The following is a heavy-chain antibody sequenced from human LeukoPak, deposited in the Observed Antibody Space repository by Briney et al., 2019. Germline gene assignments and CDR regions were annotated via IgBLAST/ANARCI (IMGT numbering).Heavy chain of an antibody. Sequence: GGSLRLSCAASGFTFSSYAMSWVRQAPGKGLEWVSAISGSGGSTYYADSVKGRFTISRDNSKNTLYLQMNSLRAEDTAVYYCAKIVVVVAATHDVFDIWGQGTMVTVSS. CDR1: GFTFSSYA. CDR2: ISGSGGST. D-gene: IGHD2-15*01. J-gene: IGHJ3*02. V-gene: IGHV3-23*01. CDR3: AKIVVVVAATHDVFDI.